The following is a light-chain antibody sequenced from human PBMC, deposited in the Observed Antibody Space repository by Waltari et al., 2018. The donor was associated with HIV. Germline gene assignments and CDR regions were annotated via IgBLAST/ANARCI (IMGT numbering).Light chain of an antibody. CDR3: CSYAGSHTPWV. CDR2: DVS. CDR1: SSDVGGYNY. Sequence: QSALTQPRSVTGSPGQSVTISCTGTSSDVGGYNYVSWYQQHQGKAPKLIIYDVSKRTQGVPDRFSGSKAGNTASLTISGLQAEDEVHYYCCSYAGSHTPWVFGGGTKVTVL. V-gene: IGLV2-11*01. J-gene: IGLJ3*02.